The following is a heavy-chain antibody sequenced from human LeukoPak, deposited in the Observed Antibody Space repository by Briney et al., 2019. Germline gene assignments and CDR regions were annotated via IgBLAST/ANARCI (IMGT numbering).Heavy chain of an antibody. D-gene: IGHD2-2*01. V-gene: IGHV3-30*02. CDR1: GSTFSSYG. J-gene: IGHJ6*03. Sequence: GGSLRLSCAASGSTFSSYGMHWVRQAPGKGLEWVAFIRYDGSNKYYADSVKGRFTISRDNSKNTLYLQMNSLRAEDTAVYYCAKVGGYCSSTSCRRSPYYYYYMDVWGKGTTVTVSS. CDR3: AKVGGYCSSTSCRRSPYYYYYMDV. CDR2: IRYDGSNK.